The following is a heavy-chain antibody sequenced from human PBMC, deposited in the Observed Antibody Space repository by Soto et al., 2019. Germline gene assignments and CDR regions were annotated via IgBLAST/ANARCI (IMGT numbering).Heavy chain of an antibody. J-gene: IGHJ5*02. Sequence: SETLSLTCTVSGCSISSGNYYWIWIRQHPGKGLEWIGYIFYSGSAYYNPSLKSRVTISVDTSKNQFSLKLSSVTAADTAVYYCARTSYDSSGTAADPWGQGTLVTVSS. CDR3: ARTSYDSSGTAADP. CDR1: GCSISSGNYY. V-gene: IGHV4-31*03. D-gene: IGHD3-22*01. CDR2: IFYSGSA.